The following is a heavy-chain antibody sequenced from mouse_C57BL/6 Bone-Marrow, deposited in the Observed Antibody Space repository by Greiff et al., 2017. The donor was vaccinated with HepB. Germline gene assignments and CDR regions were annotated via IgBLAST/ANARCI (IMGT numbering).Heavy chain of an antibody. J-gene: IGHJ2*01. Sequence: QVQLQQSGAELVQPGASVKISCKASGYAFSSYWMNWVKQRPGKGLEWIGQIYPGDGDPNYNVKFKCKATLTVDKSSSTAYMQLSSLTSEDSAVYVCARGWFPYYFDDWGQGTTRTVSS. CDR2: IYPGDGDP. CDR3: ARGWFPYYFDD. CDR1: GYAFSSYW. D-gene: IGHD1-1*02. V-gene: IGHV1-80*01.